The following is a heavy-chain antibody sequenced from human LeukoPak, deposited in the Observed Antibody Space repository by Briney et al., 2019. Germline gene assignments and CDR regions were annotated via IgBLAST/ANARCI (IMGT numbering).Heavy chain of an antibody. V-gene: IGHV1-46*01. CDR1: GYTFTTNY. J-gene: IGHJ4*02. D-gene: IGHD6-13*01. CDR2: ITPSGGST. Sequence: ASVKVSCKASGYTFTTNYIHWVRQAPGQGLEWMGIITPSGGSTRYAKKFQGRITVTRDTATNTVYMELSSLRSDDTAVYYCAREAEAEGKNFDHGGQGPRAPVSS. CDR3: AREAEAEGKNFDH.